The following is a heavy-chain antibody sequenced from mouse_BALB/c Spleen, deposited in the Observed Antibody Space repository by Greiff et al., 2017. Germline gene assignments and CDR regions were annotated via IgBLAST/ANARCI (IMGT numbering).Heavy chain of an antibody. CDR3: TRHDGYSWFAY. V-gene: IGHV1S22*01. CDR2: IYPGSGST. CDR1: GYTFTSYW. J-gene: IGHJ3*01. Sequence: LQQPGSELVRPGASVKLSCKASGYTFTSYWMHWVKQRHGQGLEWIGNIYPGSGSTNYDEKFKSKGTLTVDTSSSTAYMHLSSLTSEDSAVYYCTRHDGYSWFAYWGQGTLVTVSA. D-gene: IGHD2-3*01.